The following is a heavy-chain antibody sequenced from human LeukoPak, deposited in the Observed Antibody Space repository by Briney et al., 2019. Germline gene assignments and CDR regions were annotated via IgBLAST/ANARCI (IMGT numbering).Heavy chain of an antibody. Sequence: ASVKVSCKASGYTFTSYYMHWVRQAPGQGLEWMGIINPSGGSTSYAQKLQGRVTLTTDTSTSTAYMELRSLRSDDTAVYYCARDPPTGMVSGRHDYWGQGTLVTVSS. D-gene: IGHD5-18*01. CDR2: INPSGGST. J-gene: IGHJ4*02. CDR1: GYTFTSYY. V-gene: IGHV1-46*01. CDR3: ARDPPTGMVSGRHDY.